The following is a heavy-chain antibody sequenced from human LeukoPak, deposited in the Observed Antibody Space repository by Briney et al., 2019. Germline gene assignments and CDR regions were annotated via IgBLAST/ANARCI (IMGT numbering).Heavy chain of an antibody. V-gene: IGHV3-21*01. Sequence: GGSLRLSCAASGFTFSSYSMNWVRQAPGKGLEWVSSISSSSSYIYYADSVKGRFTISRDNAKNSLYLQMNTLRAEDTAVYYCARAGSSGSYNEDYWGQGTLVTVSS. D-gene: IGHD1-26*01. CDR1: GFTFSSYS. CDR2: ISSSSSYI. J-gene: IGHJ4*02. CDR3: ARAGSSGSYNEDY.